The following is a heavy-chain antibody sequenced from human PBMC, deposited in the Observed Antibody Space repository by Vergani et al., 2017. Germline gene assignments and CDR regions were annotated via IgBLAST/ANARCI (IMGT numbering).Heavy chain of an antibody. CDR1: GFTFSSYS. D-gene: IGHD3-10*01. CDR2: ISSSSSTI. V-gene: IGHV3-48*01. CDR3: ARDTGSNFDY. J-gene: IGHJ4*02. Sequence: EVQLVESGGGLVQPGGSLRLSCAASGFTFSSYSMNWVRQAPGKGLEWVSYISSSSSTIYYADSVKGRFTISRDHANNSLYLQMNSRRAEDTAVYYGARDTGSNFDYWGQGALVTVAS.